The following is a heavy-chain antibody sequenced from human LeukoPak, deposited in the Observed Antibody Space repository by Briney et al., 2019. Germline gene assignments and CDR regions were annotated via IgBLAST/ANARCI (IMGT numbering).Heavy chain of an antibody. CDR3: ARVYDSSGYYDAGFDY. J-gene: IGHJ4*02. V-gene: IGHV3-21*01. D-gene: IGHD3-22*01. CDR1: GFTFSSYS. CDR2: ISSSSSYI. Sequence: GGSLRLSCAASGFTFSSYSMNWVRQAPGKGLEWVSSISSSSSYIYYADSVKGRFTIYRDNAKNSLYLQMNSLRAEDTAVYYCARVYDSSGYYDAGFDYWGQGTLVTVSS.